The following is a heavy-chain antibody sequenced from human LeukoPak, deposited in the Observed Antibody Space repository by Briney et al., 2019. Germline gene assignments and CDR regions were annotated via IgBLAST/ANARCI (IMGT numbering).Heavy chain of an antibody. CDR2: ISYDGSNK. CDR1: GFTFSNYP. CDR3: ARDHSGITMVRGVMGPYFDY. V-gene: IGHV3-30*04. J-gene: IGHJ4*02. D-gene: IGHD3-10*01. Sequence: GGSLRLSCAASGFTFSNYPIHWVRQTPGKGLEWVAVISYDGSNKYYADSVKGRFTISRDNSKNTLYLQMNSLRAEDTAVYYCARDHSGITMVRGVMGPYFDYWGQGTLVTVSS.